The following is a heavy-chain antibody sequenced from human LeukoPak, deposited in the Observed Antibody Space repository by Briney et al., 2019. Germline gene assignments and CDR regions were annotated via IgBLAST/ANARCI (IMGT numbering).Heavy chain of an antibody. CDR1: GYTFTSYY. Sequence: ASVRVSCTASGYTFTSYYMHWVRQAPGQGLEWMGIINPSGGSTSYAQKFQGRVTMTRDMSTSTVYMELSSLGSEDTAVYYCARASVLTGLDYGGEGPLATASA. CDR2: INPSGGST. V-gene: IGHV1-46*01. J-gene: IGHJ4*02. CDR3: ARASVLTGLDY. D-gene: IGHD3-10*02.